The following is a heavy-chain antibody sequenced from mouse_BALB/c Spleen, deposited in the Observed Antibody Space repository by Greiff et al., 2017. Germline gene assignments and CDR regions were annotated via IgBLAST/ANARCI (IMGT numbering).Heavy chain of an antibody. CDR3: ARIGGNPYFDV. CDR1: GFSLSTSGMS. Sequence: QVTLKVSGPGILQPSQTLSLTCSFSGFSLSTSGMSVGWIRQPSGKGLEWLAHIWWNDDKYYNPALKSRLTISKYTSNNQVFLKIASVVTADTATYYCARIGGNPYFDVWGAGTTVTVSS. CDR2: IWWNDDK. J-gene: IGHJ1*01. D-gene: IGHD1-1*02. V-gene: IGHV8-8*01.